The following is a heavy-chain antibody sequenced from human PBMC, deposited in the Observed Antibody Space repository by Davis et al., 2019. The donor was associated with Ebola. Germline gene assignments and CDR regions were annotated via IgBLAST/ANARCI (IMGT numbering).Heavy chain of an antibody. CDR3: ARGWLRGYLDY. CDR2: TYYTSKWYS. CDR1: GASVSTAG. D-gene: IGHD3-3*01. Sequence: PSETLSLTCAISGASVSTAGWNRIMQSPLRGLEWLGRTYYTSKWYSDYAVSMKSRITVNPVTSKNQFSLQLSSVTPEDTAVYYCARGWLRGYLDYWGQGTLVTVSS. J-gene: IGHJ4*02. V-gene: IGHV6-1*01.